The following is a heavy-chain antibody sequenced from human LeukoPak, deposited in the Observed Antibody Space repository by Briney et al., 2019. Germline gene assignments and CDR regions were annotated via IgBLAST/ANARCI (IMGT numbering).Heavy chain of an antibody. D-gene: IGHD6-13*01. Sequence: GSSVKVSCKASGGTFSSYAISWARQAPGQGLEWMGRIIPILGIANYAQKFQGRVTITADKSTSTAFMELSSLRSEDTAVYYCARYREGQQLVTSYYGMDVWGQGTTVTVSS. J-gene: IGHJ6*02. CDR1: GGTFSSYA. CDR2: IIPILGIA. CDR3: ARYREGQQLVTSYYGMDV. V-gene: IGHV1-69*04.